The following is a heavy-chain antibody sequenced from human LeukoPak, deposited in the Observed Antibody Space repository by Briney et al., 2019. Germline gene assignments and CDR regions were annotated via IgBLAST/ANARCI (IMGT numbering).Heavy chain of an antibody. CDR1: GYTFTGYY. Sequence: ASVKVSCKASGYTFTGYYMHWVRQAPGQGLEWMGCINPNSGGTNYAQKFQGRVTMTRDTSISTAYMELSRLRSDDTAVYYCARAIIGTTSAALDIWGQGTMVTVSS. D-gene: IGHD1-7*01. CDR3: ARAIIGTTSAALDI. CDR2: INPNSGGT. J-gene: IGHJ3*02. V-gene: IGHV1-2*02.